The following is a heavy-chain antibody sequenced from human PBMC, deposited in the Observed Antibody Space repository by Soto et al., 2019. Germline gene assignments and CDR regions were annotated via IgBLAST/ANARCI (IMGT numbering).Heavy chain of an antibody. V-gene: IGHV1-2*04. Sequence: QVQLEQSGAEVKKPGASVKVSCKVSGYTFTNYYLHWVRQAPGQGLECMGWINPNSGGTSYAQKFQGWVTMTRDTHISTAYMELNRLTSDDTAIYYCARVLGGIPILAYWGQGTLVTVSS. J-gene: IGHJ4*02. CDR3: ARVLGGIPILAY. D-gene: IGHD1-26*01. CDR1: GYTFTNYY. CDR2: INPNSGGT.